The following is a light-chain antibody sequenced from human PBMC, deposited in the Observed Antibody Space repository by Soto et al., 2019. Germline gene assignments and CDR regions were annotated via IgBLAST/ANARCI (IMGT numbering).Light chain of an antibody. CDR1: QSVLSSSNNKNY. J-gene: IGKJ1*01. Sequence: DIVMTQSPDSLAVSLGERATINCKSSQSVLSSSNNKNYLTWYQQKLGQPPRLLIYWASTPESGVPDRFSGSGSGAYFTLTINSLQAEDVAVYYCQPYYSTPWTFGQGTKVEIK. V-gene: IGKV4-1*01. CDR2: WAS. CDR3: QPYYSTPWT.